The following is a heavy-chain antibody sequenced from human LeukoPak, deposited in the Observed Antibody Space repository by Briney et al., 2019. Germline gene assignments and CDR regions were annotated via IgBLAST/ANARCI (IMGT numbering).Heavy chain of an antibody. D-gene: IGHD3-22*01. CDR1: GYTFTGYY. CDR2: INPNSGGT. CDR3: ARDGEDSGYYYFDY. J-gene: IGHJ4*02. Sequence: GASVKVSCKASGYTFTGYYMHWVRQAPGQGLEWMGWINPNSGGTNYAQKFQGRVSISADESTSTAYMELSSLRSEDTAMYYCARDGEDSGYYYFDYWGQGTLVTVSS. V-gene: IGHV1-2*02.